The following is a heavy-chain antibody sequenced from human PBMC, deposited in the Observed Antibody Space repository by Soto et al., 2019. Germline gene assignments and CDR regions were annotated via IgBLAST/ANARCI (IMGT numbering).Heavy chain of an antibody. V-gene: IGHV3-23*01. J-gene: IGHJ4*02. CDR1: GFTLRNYA. D-gene: IGHD1-20*01. Sequence: PXGSLRLSCEASGFTLRNYAMTWVRQAPGKGLEWVSLISANDVGTYYAESVKTRFTISTDQSRNTVYLQMDSLRADDTAIYYCAKAKNDYNWDNRPPFDYWGQGTLVTV. CDR2: ISANDVGT. CDR3: AKAKNDYNWDNRPPFDY.